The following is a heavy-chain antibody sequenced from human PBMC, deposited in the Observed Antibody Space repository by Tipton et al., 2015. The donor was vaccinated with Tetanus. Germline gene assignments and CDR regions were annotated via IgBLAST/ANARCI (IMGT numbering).Heavy chain of an antibody. CDR3: ARPIKQWLVPVDS. D-gene: IGHD6-19*01. V-gene: IGHV4-30-2*01. Sequence: GLVKPSQTLSLTCAVSGALLSTGGYSWGWIRQPPGQGLEWIGYIYHTGSTYYNPSLRSRVTISAVGSKNQISLKLSSVTAADTAVYYCARPIKQWLVPVDSWGQGTLVTVSS. CDR2: IYHTGST. J-gene: IGHJ4*02. CDR1: GALLSTGGYS.